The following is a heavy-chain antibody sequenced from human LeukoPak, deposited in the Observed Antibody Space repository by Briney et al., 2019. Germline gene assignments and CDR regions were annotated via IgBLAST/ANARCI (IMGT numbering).Heavy chain of an antibody. Sequence: PGGSLRLSCAASGFTFSSYSMNWVRQAPGKVLEWVSSISSSSSYIYYADSVKGRFTISRDNAKNSLYLQMNSLRADDTAVYYCAKTGDYRFDPWGQGTLVTVSS. V-gene: IGHV3-21*04. CDR3: AKTGDYRFDP. D-gene: IGHD4-17*01. J-gene: IGHJ5*02. CDR2: ISSSSSYI. CDR1: GFTFSSYS.